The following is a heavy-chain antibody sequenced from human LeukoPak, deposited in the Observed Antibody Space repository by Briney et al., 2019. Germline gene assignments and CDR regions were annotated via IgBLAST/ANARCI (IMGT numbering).Heavy chain of an antibody. CDR3: ARYRMDAGSYTSGWFDP. D-gene: IGHD3-10*01. Sequence: PGGSLRLSCAASEFAVSSNYMTWVRQAPGNGLEWVSVIYSGGKTYYADCVEGRFTISRDNSKNAVYLQMNSLRAEDTAVYYCARYRMDAGSYTSGWFDPWGQGTLVTVSS. J-gene: IGHJ5*02. CDR2: IYSGGKT. CDR1: EFAVSSNY. V-gene: IGHV3-53*01.